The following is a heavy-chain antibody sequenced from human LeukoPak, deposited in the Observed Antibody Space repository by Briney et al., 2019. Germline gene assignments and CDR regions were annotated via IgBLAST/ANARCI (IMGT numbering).Heavy chain of an antibody. CDR3: ARTWFDP. CDR2: IYSGGST. CDR1: GFTVSSDY. J-gene: IGHJ5*02. Sequence: GGSLRLSCAASGFTVSSDYMSWVRQAPGKGLEWVSVIYSGGSTYYADSVKGRFTISRDKSKNTVYLQMNSLRFDDTAMYYCARTWFDPWGQGTLVTVSS. V-gene: IGHV3-53*05.